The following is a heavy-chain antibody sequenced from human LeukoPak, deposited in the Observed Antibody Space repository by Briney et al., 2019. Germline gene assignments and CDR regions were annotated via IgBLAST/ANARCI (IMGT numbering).Heavy chain of an antibody. D-gene: IGHD5-18*01. CDR1: GFTFSSYW. V-gene: IGHV3-74*01. CDR2: INSDGSST. Sequence: GGSLRLSCAASGFTFSSYWMHWVRQVPGKGLVCVSRINSDGSSTNYADSVKGRFTISRDNAKSTLYLQMNSLSAEDTAVYYCARARGYSYGWTLDYWGQGTLVTVSS. J-gene: IGHJ4*02. CDR3: ARARGYSYGWTLDY.